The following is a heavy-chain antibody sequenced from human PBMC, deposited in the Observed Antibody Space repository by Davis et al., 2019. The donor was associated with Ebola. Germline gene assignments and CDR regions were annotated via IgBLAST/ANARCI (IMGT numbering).Heavy chain of an antibody. V-gene: IGHV1-18*01. CDR2: MSTYNGNT. D-gene: IGHD6-13*01. J-gene: IGHJ6*02. CDR1: GYTFSSFG. Sequence: ASVKVSCKASGYTFSSFGISWVRQAPGQGLEWMGWMSTYNGNTNYAQKLQGRVTMTTDTSTSTAYMELRSLRSDDTAVYYCARVFMWAAEGGCGMDVWGQGTTVTVSS. CDR3: ARVFMWAAEGGCGMDV.